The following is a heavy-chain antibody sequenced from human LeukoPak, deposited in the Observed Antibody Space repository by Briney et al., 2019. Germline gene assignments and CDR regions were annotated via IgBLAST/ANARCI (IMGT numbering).Heavy chain of an antibody. CDR1: GYTFSSYG. J-gene: IGHJ4*02. CDR3: ARLPTGYRSDWYFNAFDH. CDR2: ISPSNGDT. D-gene: IGHD6-19*01. V-gene: IGHV1-18*01. Sequence: GASVMVSCQASGYTFSSYGLSWVRQAPGQGLEWMGWISPSNGDTKYVRNLQGRVTMTTDTSTSTAYMELRSLRSDDTAVYYCARLPTGYRSDWYFNAFDHWGQGTLVAVSS.